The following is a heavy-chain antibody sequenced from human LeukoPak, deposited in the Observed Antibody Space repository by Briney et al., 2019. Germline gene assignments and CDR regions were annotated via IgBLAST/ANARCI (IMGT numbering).Heavy chain of an antibody. J-gene: IGHJ4*02. Sequence: GASVKVSCKASGGTFSSYAISWVRQAPGQGLEWMGGIIPIFGTANYAQKFQGRVTITADESTSTAYMELSSLRSDDTAVYYCARDPSSAYGDYWGQGTLVTVSS. D-gene: IGHD1-26*01. CDR3: ARDPSSAYGDY. CDR1: GGTFSSYA. CDR2: IIPIFGTA. V-gene: IGHV1-69*13.